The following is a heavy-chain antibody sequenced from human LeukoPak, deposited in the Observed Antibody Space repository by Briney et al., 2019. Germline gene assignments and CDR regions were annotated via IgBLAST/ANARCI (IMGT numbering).Heavy chain of an antibody. J-gene: IGHJ2*01. CDR1: GGSISSYY. Sequence: NPSETLSLTCTVSGGSISSYYWSWIRQPAGKGLEWIGRIYTSGSTNYNPSLKSQVTMSVDTSKNQFSLKLSSVTAADTAVYYCARALMGYGDDSRYFDLWGRGTLVTVSS. D-gene: IGHD4-17*01. CDR3: ARALMGYGDDSRYFDL. V-gene: IGHV4-4*07. CDR2: IYTSGST.